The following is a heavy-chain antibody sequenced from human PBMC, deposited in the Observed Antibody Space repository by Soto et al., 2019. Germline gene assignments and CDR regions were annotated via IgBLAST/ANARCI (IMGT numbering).Heavy chain of an antibody. J-gene: IGHJ6*02. Sequence: PSETLSLTCTVSGGSISSGGYYWSWIRQHPGKGLEWIGYIYYSGSTYYNPSLKSRVTISVDTSKNQFSLKLSSVTAADTAVYYCARSHYCSGGSCYFLGPYGMDVWGQGTTVTVS. CDR2: IYYSGST. CDR3: ARSHYCSGGSCYFLGPYGMDV. CDR1: GGSISSGGYY. V-gene: IGHV4-31*03. D-gene: IGHD2-15*01.